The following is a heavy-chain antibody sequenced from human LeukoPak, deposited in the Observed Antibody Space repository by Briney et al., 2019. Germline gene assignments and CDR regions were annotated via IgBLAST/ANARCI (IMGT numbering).Heavy chain of an antibody. D-gene: IGHD6-6*01. CDR1: GYTFTSYD. J-gene: IGHJ6*03. CDR3: ARGTSRRAKYYYYSYYMDV. Sequence: ASVKVSCKASGYTFTSYDINGVRQATGQGLEWMGWMNPNSGNTGYAQKFQGRVTITRNTSISTAYMELSSLRSAATAVYYCARGTSRRAKYYYYSYYMDVWGKGTTVTVSS. V-gene: IGHV1-8*03. CDR2: MNPNSGNT.